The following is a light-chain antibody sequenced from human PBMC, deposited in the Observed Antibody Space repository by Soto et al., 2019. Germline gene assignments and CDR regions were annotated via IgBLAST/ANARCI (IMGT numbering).Light chain of an antibody. CDR2: AAS. Sequence: EIVMTQSPGTLSLSPGERATLSCGASQTVSSSFLAWYQQTPGQAPRLLIYAASSRATGIPDRFSGSGSGTDFTLTISRLEPEDFAVYYCQQYGNSPQTFGQGTKGGYQ. CDR3: QQYGNSPQT. V-gene: IGKV3-20*01. CDR1: QTVSSSF. J-gene: IGKJ1*01.